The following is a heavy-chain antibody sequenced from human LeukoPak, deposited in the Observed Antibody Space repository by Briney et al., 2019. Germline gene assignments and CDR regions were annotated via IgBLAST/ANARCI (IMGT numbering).Heavy chain of an antibody. V-gene: IGHV4-38-2*02. CDR2: VFHRGTT. CDR3: ARVNYDYVWGSYRFHYYMDV. D-gene: IGHD3-16*02. J-gene: IGHJ6*03. Sequence: SETLSLTCTVSGYSINSAFYWGWIRVPPGKGLEWIGSVFHRGTTYYNSSLKSRVNISIDTSKNQFSLKLSSVTAADTAVYYCARVNYDYVWGSYRFHYYMDVWGKGTTVTVSS. CDR1: GYSINSAFY.